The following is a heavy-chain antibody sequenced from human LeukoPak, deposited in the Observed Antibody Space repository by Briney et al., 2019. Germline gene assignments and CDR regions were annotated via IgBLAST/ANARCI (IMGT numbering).Heavy chain of an antibody. CDR2: IRTSSSYI. J-gene: IGHJ5*02. D-gene: IGHD2-2*01. CDR1: GFTLSTFD. CDR3: ARADCSGSTCYLRHSWFDP. Sequence: GGSLRLSCAASGFTLSTFDMNWVRQAPGKGLEWVSSIRTSSSYIYYRDSVKGRFTISRDDAKNSLYLQMNSLTVEDTAVYYCARADCSGSTCYLRHSWFDPWGQGTLVTVSS. V-gene: IGHV3-21*06.